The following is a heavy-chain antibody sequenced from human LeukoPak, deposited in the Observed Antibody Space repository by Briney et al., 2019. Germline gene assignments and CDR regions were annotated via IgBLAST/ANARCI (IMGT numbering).Heavy chain of an antibody. CDR1: GGSISSSNW. CDR2: IYHSGST. D-gene: IGHD2-15*01. V-gene: IGHV4-4*02. J-gene: IGHJ3*02. CDR3: ARRKEGGYCSGGSCYPFAFDI. Sequence: SRTLSLTCAVAGGSISSSNWWSWVRQPPGQGLEWIGEIYHSGSTNYNPSLKSRVTISVDKSKNQFSLKLSSVTAADTAVYYCARRKEGGYCSGGSCYPFAFDIWGQGTMVTVSS.